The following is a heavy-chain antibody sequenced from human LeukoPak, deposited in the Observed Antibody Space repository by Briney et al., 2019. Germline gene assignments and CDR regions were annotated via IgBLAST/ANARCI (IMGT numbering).Heavy chain of an antibody. D-gene: IGHD2-2*01. CDR1: GGSFSSYG. Sequence: GASVKVSCKASGGSFSSYGLSWVRQAPGQGLEWVGRIIPILGIVNYAPKFQGRVTVTADQSTNTGYMELRSLRSEDTAVYYCASPYCSSTSCTFFDAFDIWGQGTMVTVSS. CDR3: ASPYCSSTSCTFFDAFDI. J-gene: IGHJ3*02. CDR2: IIPILGIV. V-gene: IGHV1-69*04.